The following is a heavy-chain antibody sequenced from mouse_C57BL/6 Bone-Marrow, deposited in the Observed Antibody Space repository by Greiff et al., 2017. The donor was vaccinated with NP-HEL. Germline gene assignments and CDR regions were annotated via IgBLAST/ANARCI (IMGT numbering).Heavy chain of an antibody. CDR2: IYPRSGNT. CDR3: ARWEYYGSSCWFAY. Sequence: QVQLKESGAELARPGASVKLSCKASGYTFTSYGISWVKQRTGQGLEWIGEIYPRSGNTYYNEKFKGKATLTADKSSSTAYMELRSLTSEDSAVYFCARWEYYGSSCWFAYWGQGTLVTVSA. J-gene: IGHJ3*01. D-gene: IGHD1-1*01. V-gene: IGHV1-81*01. CDR1: GYTFTSYG.